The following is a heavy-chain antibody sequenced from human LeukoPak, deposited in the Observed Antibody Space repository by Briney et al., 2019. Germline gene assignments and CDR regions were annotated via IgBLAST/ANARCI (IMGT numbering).Heavy chain of an antibody. CDR1: GFTFSSYW. Sequence: GGSLRLSCAASGFTFSSYWMSWVRQAPGKGLEWVANIKLDGSEKYYVDSVKGRFTISRDNAKKSLLQMNSLRDEDTAVYYCASPSLYYDSSGYQYWGQGTLVTVSS. CDR2: IKLDGSEK. J-gene: IGHJ4*02. V-gene: IGHV3-7*01. D-gene: IGHD3-22*01. CDR3: ASPSLYYDSSGYQY.